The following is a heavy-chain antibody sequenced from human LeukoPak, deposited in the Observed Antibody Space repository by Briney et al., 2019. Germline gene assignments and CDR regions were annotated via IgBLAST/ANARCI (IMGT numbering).Heavy chain of an antibody. D-gene: IGHD6-13*01. Sequence: PSETLSLTCTVSGGSISSYYWSWIRQPPGKGLEWIGYIYYSGSTNYNPSLKSRVTISVDTSKNQFSLKLSSVTAADTAVYYCARGRREAAAGIYYYYYMDVWGKGTTVTISS. CDR2: IYYSGST. J-gene: IGHJ6*03. V-gene: IGHV4-59*01. CDR3: ARGRREAAAGIYYYYYMDV. CDR1: GGSISSYY.